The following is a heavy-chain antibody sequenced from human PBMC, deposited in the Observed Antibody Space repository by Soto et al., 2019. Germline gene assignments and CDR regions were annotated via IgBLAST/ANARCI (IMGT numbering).Heavy chain of an antibody. J-gene: IGHJ5*02. CDR1: GGSISSGGYY. CDR2: IYYSGST. V-gene: IGHV4-31*03. Sequence: SETLSLTCTVSGGSISSGGYYWSWIRQHPGKGLEWIGYIYYSGSTYYNPSLKSRVTISVDTSKNQFSLKLSSLTAADTAVYYCARGRMVVAAMYSYWFDPWGQGTLVTVSS. D-gene: IGHD2-15*01. CDR3: ARGRMVVAAMYSYWFDP.